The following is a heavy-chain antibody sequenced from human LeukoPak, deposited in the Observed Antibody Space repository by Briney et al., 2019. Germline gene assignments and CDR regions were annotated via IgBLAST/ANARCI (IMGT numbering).Heavy chain of an antibody. D-gene: IGHD6-13*01. CDR1: GGSFSGYY. Sequence: SETLSLTCAVYGGSFSGYYWSWIRQPPGKGLEWIGEINHSGSTNYNPSLKSRVTISVDTSKNQFSLKLSSVTAADTAVYYCASQPCLPEIAAAGHFDYWGQGTLVTVSS. V-gene: IGHV4-34*01. CDR2: INHSGST. CDR3: ASQPCLPEIAAAGHFDY. J-gene: IGHJ4*02.